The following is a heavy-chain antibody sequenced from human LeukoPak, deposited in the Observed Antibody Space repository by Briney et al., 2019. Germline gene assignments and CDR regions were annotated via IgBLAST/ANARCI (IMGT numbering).Heavy chain of an antibody. Sequence: PGESLKISCMGSGYSFTSYWIGWVRQMPGKGLEWMGIIYPGDSDTRYSPSFQGQVTISADKSISTAYLQWSSLKASDTAMYYCARRGFTDSSSYDYWGQGTLVTVSS. CDR2: IYPGDSDT. CDR1: GYSFTSYW. D-gene: IGHD6-6*01. J-gene: IGHJ4*02. CDR3: ARRGFTDSSSYDY. V-gene: IGHV5-51*01.